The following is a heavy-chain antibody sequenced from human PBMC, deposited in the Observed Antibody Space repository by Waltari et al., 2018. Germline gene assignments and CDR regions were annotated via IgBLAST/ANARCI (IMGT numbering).Heavy chain of an antibody. Sequence: QVQLQQWGAGLLKPSETLSLTCAVYGGSFSGYYWSWIRQPPGKGLEWIGEINHSGSTNSNPSLKSRVTISVDTSKNQFSLKLSSVTAADTAVYYCARRIGSGWFDPWGQGTLVTVSS. D-gene: IGHD6-19*01. V-gene: IGHV4-34*01. CDR3: ARRIGSGWFDP. CDR1: GGSFSGYY. CDR2: INHSGST. J-gene: IGHJ5*02.